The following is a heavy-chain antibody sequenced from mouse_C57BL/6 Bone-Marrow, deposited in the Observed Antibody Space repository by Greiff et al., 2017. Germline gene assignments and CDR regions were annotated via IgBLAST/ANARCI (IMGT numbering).Heavy chain of an antibody. V-gene: IGHV1-50*01. CDR1: GYTFTSYW. J-gene: IGHJ2*01. D-gene: IGHD2-2*01. Sequence: QVQLQQSGAELVKPGASVKLSCKASGYTFTSYWMQWVKQRPGQGLEWIGEIDPSDSYTNYNQKFKGKATLTVDTSSSTAYMQLSSLTSEDSAVYYCAHRWLRNYWGRGTTLTVSS. CDR3: AHRWLRNY. CDR2: IDPSDSYT.